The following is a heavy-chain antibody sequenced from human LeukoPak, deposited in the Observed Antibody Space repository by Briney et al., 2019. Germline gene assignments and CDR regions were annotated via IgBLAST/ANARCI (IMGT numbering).Heavy chain of an antibody. V-gene: IGHV3-33*01. Sequence: GGSLRLSCAASGFTFSSYGMHWVRQAPGKGLEWVAVTRYDGNHKYYADSVKGRFTISRDNSKNTLYLQMNSLRAEDTAVYYCARVYSSNWYAVYYGMDVWGKGTTVTVSS. J-gene: IGHJ6*04. CDR3: ARVYSSNWYAVYYGMDV. D-gene: IGHD6-13*01. CDR2: TRYDGNHK. CDR1: GFTFSSYG.